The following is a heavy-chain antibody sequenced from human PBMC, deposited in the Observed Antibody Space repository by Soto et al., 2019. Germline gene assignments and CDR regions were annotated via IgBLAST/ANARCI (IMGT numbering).Heavy chain of an antibody. J-gene: IGHJ4*02. CDR2: IYWDDDE. CDR3: AHGSCSSADCYPNPYLDY. Sequence: QITLKESGPTLVKPTQTLTLTCTFSGFSLSTTAEGVGWIRQPPGKALEWLALIYWDDDERYSPSLKSRLTIPKDTSTNQVVLTMTNVDPVDTATYSCAHGSCSSADCYPNPYLDYWGQGILVTVSS. D-gene: IGHD2-2*01. V-gene: IGHV2-5*02. CDR1: GFSLSTTAEG.